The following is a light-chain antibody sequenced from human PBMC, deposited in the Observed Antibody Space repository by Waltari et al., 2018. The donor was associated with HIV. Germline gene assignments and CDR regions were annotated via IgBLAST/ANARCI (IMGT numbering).Light chain of an antibody. J-gene: IGLJ1*01. V-gene: IGLV1-40*01. Sequence: QSVLTQPPSASGAPGQRVTISCTGSKSNIGAGYNVHSYQQLPGTAPKLLIYGNTNRPSGVPDRFSGSKSGTSASLAITGLQAEDEADYYCQSYDSSLSTYVFGTGTKVTVL. CDR1: KSNIGAGYN. CDR3: QSYDSSLSTYV. CDR2: GNT.